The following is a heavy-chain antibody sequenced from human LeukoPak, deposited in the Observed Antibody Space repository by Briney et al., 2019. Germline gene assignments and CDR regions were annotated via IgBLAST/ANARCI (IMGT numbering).Heavy chain of an antibody. CDR1: GFAFSDNW. V-gene: IGHV3-74*01. D-gene: IGHD6-19*01. J-gene: IGHJ4*02. CDR3: TSPPSIAVADPFDS. Sequence: GRSLRLSCAASGFAFSDNWMHWVRQAPGKGLEWVSAINSDGSSINYADSVQGRFTISRDNAKNMLYLQMDSLRAEDTSVYYCTSPPSIAVADPFDSWGQGTLVTVSS. CDR2: INSDGSSI.